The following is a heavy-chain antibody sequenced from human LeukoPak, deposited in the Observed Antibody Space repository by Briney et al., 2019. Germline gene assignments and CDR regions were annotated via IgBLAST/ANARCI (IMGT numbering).Heavy chain of an antibody. V-gene: IGHV1-2*02. J-gene: IGHJ4*02. CDR2: INPNSGGT. D-gene: IGHD3-22*01. Sequence: ASVKVSCKASGYTFTGYYMHWVRQAPGQGLEWMGWINPNSGGTNYAQKFQGRVPMTRDTSISTAYMELSRLRSDDTAVYYCARDRYYYDSSGYGLWGQGTLVTVSS. CDR1: GYTFTGYY. CDR3: ARDRYYYDSSGYGL.